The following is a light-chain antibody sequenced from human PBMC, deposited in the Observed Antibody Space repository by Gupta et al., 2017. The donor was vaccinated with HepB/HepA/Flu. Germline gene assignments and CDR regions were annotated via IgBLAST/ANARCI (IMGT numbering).Light chain of an antibody. CDR2: GKN. Sequence: SSELTQDPALSVSLGQTVRITCQGDSLRSYYASWYQQKPGQAPALVTYGKNNRPSGIPDRFSGSSSGNTASLTITGAQAEDEADYYCNSRDSSGNHLVVGGGTKLTVL. CDR1: SLRSYY. V-gene: IGLV3-19*01. J-gene: IGLJ2*01. CDR3: NSRDSSGNHLV.